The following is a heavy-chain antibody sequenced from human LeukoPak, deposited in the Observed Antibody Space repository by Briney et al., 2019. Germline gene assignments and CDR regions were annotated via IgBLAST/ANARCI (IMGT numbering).Heavy chain of an antibody. V-gene: IGHV3-9*01. Sequence: GGSLRLSCAASGFTFDDYAMHWVRQAPGKGLEWVSGISWNSDTIDYADSVKGRFTISRDNAKNSLYLQMNSLRAEDTALYYCTKELVGVPRWGQGTLVTVSS. D-gene: IGHD1-26*01. CDR2: ISWNSDTI. J-gene: IGHJ4*02. CDR1: GFTFDDYA. CDR3: TKELVGVPR.